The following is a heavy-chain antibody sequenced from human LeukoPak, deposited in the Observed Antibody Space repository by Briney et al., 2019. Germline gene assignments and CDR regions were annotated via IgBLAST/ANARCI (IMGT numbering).Heavy chain of an antibody. V-gene: IGHV3-21*01. CDR3: ARDGVTIFGVVPNDY. Sequence: SGGSLRLSCAASGFTFSSYSMNWVRQAPGKGLEWVSSISSSSSYIYYADSVKGRFTISRDNAKNSLYLQMNSLRAEDTAVYYCARDGVTIFGVVPNDYWGQGTLVTVSS. CDR1: GFTFSSYS. J-gene: IGHJ4*02. CDR2: ISSSSSYI. D-gene: IGHD3-3*01.